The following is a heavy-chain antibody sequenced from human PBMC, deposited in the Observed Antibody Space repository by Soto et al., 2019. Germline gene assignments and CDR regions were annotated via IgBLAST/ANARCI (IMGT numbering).Heavy chain of an antibody. D-gene: IGHD3-22*01. Sequence: QLQLQESGPGLVKPSETLSLSCSVSGDSIRNRNYYWAWIRQPPGKGLEWIVSRYDDASTFYNPSLMRRVTISIDTSKKQLSLKVTSVTAADTAVYYCARGIYLGPSGYYLAFWGQGTLVTVSS. CDR1: GDSIRNRNYY. V-gene: IGHV4-39*01. CDR2: RYDDAST. CDR3: ARGIYLGPSGYYLAF. J-gene: IGHJ4*02.